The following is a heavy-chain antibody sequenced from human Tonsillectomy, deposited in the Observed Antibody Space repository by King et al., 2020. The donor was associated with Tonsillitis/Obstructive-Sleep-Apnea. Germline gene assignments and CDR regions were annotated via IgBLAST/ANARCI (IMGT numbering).Heavy chain of an antibody. CDR3: AREYTVTTETAFDI. CDR2: ISYGGSFV. CDR1: GFTFSSYA. V-gene: IGHV3-30*01. D-gene: IGHD4-17*01. J-gene: IGHJ3*02. Sequence: VQLVESGGGVVQPGRSRRLSYAASGFTFSSYAMQWVRPAPGQGREGGAVISYGGSFVWYADCVKGRLPLSKDNAKNTLYLQMNSLRAEDTAMYYCAREYTVTTETAFDIWGQGTMVTVSS.